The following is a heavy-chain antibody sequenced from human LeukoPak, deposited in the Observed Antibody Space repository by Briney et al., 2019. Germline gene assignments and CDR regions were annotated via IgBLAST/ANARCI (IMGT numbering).Heavy chain of an antibody. V-gene: IGHV3-9*01. CDR1: GFTFSSHA. Sequence: PGGSLRISCAASGFTFSSHAMSWVRQAPGKGLEWVSGISWNSGSIGYADSVKGRFTISRDNAKNSLYLQMNSLRAEDTALYYCAKDLGDFWSGYPFYYGMDVWGQGTTVTVSS. CDR2: ISWNSGSI. J-gene: IGHJ6*02. D-gene: IGHD3-3*01. CDR3: AKDLGDFWSGYPFYYGMDV.